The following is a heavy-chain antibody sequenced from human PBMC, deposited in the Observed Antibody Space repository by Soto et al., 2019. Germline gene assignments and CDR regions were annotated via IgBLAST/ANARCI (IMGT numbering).Heavy chain of an antibody. V-gene: IGHV4-4*02. Sequence: QVQLQESGPGLVKPSGTLSLTCAVSGGSISSSNWWSWVRQPPGKGLEWIGEIYHSGSTNYNPSLKSRVTISVDKSKNQFSLKRSSVTAADTAVYYCASRSRRYFDWLNYFDYWGQGTLVTVSS. D-gene: IGHD3-9*01. CDR1: GGSISSSNW. J-gene: IGHJ4*02. CDR2: IYHSGST. CDR3: ASRSRRYFDWLNYFDY.